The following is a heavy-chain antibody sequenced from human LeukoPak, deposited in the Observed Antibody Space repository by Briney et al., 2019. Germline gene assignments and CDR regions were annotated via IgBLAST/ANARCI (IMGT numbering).Heavy chain of an antibody. Sequence: PGGSLRLSCAASGFSVTTDHMSWVRKAPGEGLEWVSVIYNDGKTCHADSVKGRFTISRDNSKNTVHLQMNGLRGEDTAVYYCAGVWELSFDYWGQGTLVTVSS. V-gene: IGHV3-53*01. CDR1: GFSVTTDH. D-gene: IGHD1-26*01. CDR2: IYNDGKT. CDR3: AGVWELSFDY. J-gene: IGHJ4*02.